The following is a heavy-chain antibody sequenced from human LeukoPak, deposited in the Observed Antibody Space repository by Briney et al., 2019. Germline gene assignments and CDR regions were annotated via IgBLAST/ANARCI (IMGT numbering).Heavy chain of an antibody. CDR3: AKGDSSGWPHFDY. J-gene: IGHJ4*02. Sequence: GGSLRLSCAASGFSFSNYWMGWVRQAPGKGLEWVAVISYDGSNKYYADSVKGRFTISRDNSKNTLYLQMNSLRAEDTAVYYCAKGDSSGWPHFDYWGQGTLVTVSS. V-gene: IGHV3-30*18. CDR2: ISYDGSNK. CDR1: GFSFSNYW. D-gene: IGHD6-19*01.